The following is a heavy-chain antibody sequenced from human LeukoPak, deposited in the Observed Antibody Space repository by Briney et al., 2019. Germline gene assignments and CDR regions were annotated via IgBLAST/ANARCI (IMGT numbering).Heavy chain of an antibody. Sequence: ASETLSLTCAVYGGSFSGYYWSWIRQPPGKGLEWIGEIHHSGGTNYNPSLKSRVTISVDTSKNQFSLKLSSVTAADTAVYYCARLAPSSWYYFDYWGQGTLVTVSS. CDR3: ARLAPSSWYYFDY. J-gene: IGHJ4*02. CDR1: GGSFSGYY. CDR2: IHHSGGT. V-gene: IGHV4-34*01. D-gene: IGHD6-13*01.